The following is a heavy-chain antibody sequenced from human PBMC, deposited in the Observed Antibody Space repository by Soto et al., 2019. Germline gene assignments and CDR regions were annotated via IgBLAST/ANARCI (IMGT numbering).Heavy chain of an antibody. Sequence: GGSLRLSCVASGFTFSSYVMHWVRQAPGKGLEWVAVISYDGSNKYYADSVKGRFTISRDNSKNRLYMQMNSLRAEDTAVYYCAKDLSPTVTTSWIDYWGQGTLVTVSS. CDR3: AKDLSPTVTTSWIDY. CDR1: GFTFSSYV. CDR2: ISYDGSNK. V-gene: IGHV3-30*18. D-gene: IGHD4-17*01. J-gene: IGHJ4*02.